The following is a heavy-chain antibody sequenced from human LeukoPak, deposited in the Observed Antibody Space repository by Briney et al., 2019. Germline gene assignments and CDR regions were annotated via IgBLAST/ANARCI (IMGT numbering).Heavy chain of an antibody. V-gene: IGHV4-39*01. CDR1: GGSISSSSYY. J-gene: IGHJ4*02. CDR3: ARQTYDSSGSPYFDY. CDR2: IYYSGST. D-gene: IGHD3-22*01. Sequence: SETLSLTCTVSGGSISSSSYYWGWIRQPPGKGLEWIGSIYYSGSTYYNPSLKSRFTISVDTSKNQFSLKLSSVTAADTAVYYCARQTYDSSGSPYFDYWGQGTLVTVSS.